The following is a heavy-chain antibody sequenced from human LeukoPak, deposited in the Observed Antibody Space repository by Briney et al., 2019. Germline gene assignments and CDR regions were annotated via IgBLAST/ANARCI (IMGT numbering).Heavy chain of an antibody. J-gene: IGHJ4*02. CDR1: GYTFTIYG. CDR2: ISAYNGNT. Sequence: GASVKVSFKASGYTFTIYGISWVRQAPGQGLEWMGWISAYNGNTNYAQKLQGRVTMTTDTSTSTAYMELRSLRSDDTAVYYCARDPGYGDFLNFDYWGQGTLVTVSS. V-gene: IGHV1-18*01. D-gene: IGHD4-17*01. CDR3: ARDPGYGDFLNFDY.